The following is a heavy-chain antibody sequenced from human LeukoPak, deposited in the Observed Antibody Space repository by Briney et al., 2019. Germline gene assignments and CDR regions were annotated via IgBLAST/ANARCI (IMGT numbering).Heavy chain of an antibody. J-gene: IGHJ4*02. Sequence: PGGSLRLSCAASGFSFSTYTMNWVRQAPGKGLDWASYISSSSSTIYYADSVKGRFTISRDNANNSLYPQMNSLRDEDTAVYYCARARRYRSSWYHDYWGQGSLVTVSS. CDR1: GFSFSTYT. CDR3: ARARRYRSSWYHDY. CDR2: ISSSSSTI. V-gene: IGHV3-48*02. D-gene: IGHD6-13*01.